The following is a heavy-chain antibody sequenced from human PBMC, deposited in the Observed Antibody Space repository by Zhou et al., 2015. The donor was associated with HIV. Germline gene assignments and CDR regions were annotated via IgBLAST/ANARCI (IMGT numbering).Heavy chain of an antibody. CDR3: ARDRGYSYGYFDS. CDR1: GFTFSGHA. D-gene: IGHD5-18*01. J-gene: IGHJ4*02. CDR2: ISYDGVDK. V-gene: IGHV3-30*14. Sequence: QVQLVESGGGVVQPGRSLRLSCAASGFTFSGHAMHWVRQAPGKGLEWLAVISYDGVDKNYADSVRGRFTISRDTPKNTVYLQMNSLRAEDTAVYYCARDRGYSYGYFDSWGQGTLVTVSS.